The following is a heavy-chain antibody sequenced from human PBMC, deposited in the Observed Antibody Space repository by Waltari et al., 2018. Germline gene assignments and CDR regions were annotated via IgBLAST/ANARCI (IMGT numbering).Heavy chain of an antibody. V-gene: IGHV4-59*08. J-gene: IGHJ6*02. Sequence: QVQLQESGPGLVKPSETLSLTCTVSGGSISSYYWSWIRQPPGKGLEWIGYIYYSGSTNYNPSLKSRVTISVDTSKNQCSLKLSSVTAADTAVYYCARHMRYCSGGSCYPGGDGMDVWGQGTTVTVSS. CDR2: IYYSGST. CDR1: GGSISSYY. CDR3: ARHMRYCSGGSCYPGGDGMDV. D-gene: IGHD2-15*01.